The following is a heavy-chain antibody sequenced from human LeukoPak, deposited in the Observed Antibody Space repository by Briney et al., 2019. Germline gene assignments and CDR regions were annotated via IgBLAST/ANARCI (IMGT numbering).Heavy chain of an antibody. D-gene: IGHD6-13*01. J-gene: IGHJ4*02. CDR2: ISHDGSRT. Sequence: GRSLRLSCAASGFIFRVSDMNWVRQAPGKGLEWVALISHDGSRTYYADSVKGRFTISRDNSKDTLFLQMNSLRAEDTAVYYCARGWTASSWWDEGLYYFDFWGLGILVTVSS. CDR1: GFIFRVSD. CDR3: ARGWTASSWWDEGLYYFDF. V-gene: IGHV3-30*01.